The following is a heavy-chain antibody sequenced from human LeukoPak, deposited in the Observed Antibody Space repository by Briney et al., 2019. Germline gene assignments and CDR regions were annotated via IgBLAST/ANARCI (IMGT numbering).Heavy chain of an antibody. V-gene: IGHV4-39*01. Sequence: SETLSLTCTVSGGSISTTNYYWAWIRQPPGKGLEWIGIIYYSGSTYYNPSLKSRVTISVDTSKNQFSLKLSSVTAADTAVYYCARRGKFGELFHNWFDPWGQGTLVTVSS. J-gene: IGHJ5*02. CDR2: IYYSGST. D-gene: IGHD3-10*01. CDR3: ARRGKFGELFHNWFDP. CDR1: GGSISTTNYY.